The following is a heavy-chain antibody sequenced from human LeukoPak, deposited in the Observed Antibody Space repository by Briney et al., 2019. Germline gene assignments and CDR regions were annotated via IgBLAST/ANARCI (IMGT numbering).Heavy chain of an antibody. CDR1: GASISSGSNY. Sequence: SETLSLTCSVSGASISSGSNYWGWIRQPPGKGLEWIGSIYYSGSTYYNPSLKSRVTISVDTSKNQFSLKLSSVTAADTAVYYCARDIVGATRGFDYWGQGTLVTVSS. J-gene: IGHJ4*02. V-gene: IGHV4-39*07. CDR3: ARDIVGATRGFDY. D-gene: IGHD1-26*01. CDR2: IYYSGST.